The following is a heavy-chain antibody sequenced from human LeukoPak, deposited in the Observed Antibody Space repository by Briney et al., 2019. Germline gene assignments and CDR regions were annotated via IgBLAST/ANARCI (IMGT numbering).Heavy chain of an antibody. V-gene: IGHV4-39*07. Sequence: SETLSLTCTVSDGSISSSSYYWGWIRQPPGKGLEWIGSIYYSGSTYYNPSLKSRVTISVDTSKNQFSLKLSSVTAADTAVYYCARGRTGYSSGWYFDYWGQGTLVTVSS. J-gene: IGHJ4*02. D-gene: IGHD6-19*01. CDR1: DGSISSSSYY. CDR3: ARGRTGYSSGWYFDY. CDR2: IYYSGST.